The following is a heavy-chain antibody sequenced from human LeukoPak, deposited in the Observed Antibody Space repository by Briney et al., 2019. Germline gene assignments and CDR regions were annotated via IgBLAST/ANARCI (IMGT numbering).Heavy chain of an antibody. J-gene: IGHJ4*02. CDR1: GGTFSSYA. Sequence: SVKVSCKASGGTFSSYAISWVRQAPGQGLEWMGGIIPIFGTANYAQKFQSRHTITADQSAGTAYMGLSSLRSEDTAVYYCARDPEAQYYDFWSGYFDYWGQGTLVTVSS. V-gene: IGHV1-69*01. D-gene: IGHD3-3*01. CDR3: ARDPEAQYYDFWSGYFDY. CDR2: IIPIFGTA.